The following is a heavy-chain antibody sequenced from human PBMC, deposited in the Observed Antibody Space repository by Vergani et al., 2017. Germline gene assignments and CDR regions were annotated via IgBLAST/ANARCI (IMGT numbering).Heavy chain of an antibody. D-gene: IGHD6-19*01. CDR3: AKIAVAGTYYYYYMDV. V-gene: IGHV4-34*01. CDR2: INHSGST. Sequence: QVRLQQWGAGLLKPSETLSLTCAVYGGSFSGYYWSWIRQPPGKGLEWIGEINHSGSTNYNPSLKSRVTISVDTSKNQFSLKLSSVTAADTAVYYCAKIAVAGTYYYYYMDVWGKGTTVTVSS. CDR1: GGSFSGYY. J-gene: IGHJ6*03.